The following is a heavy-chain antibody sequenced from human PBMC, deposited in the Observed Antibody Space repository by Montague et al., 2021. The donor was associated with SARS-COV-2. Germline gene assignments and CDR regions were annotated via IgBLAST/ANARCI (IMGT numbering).Heavy chain of an antibody. V-gene: IGHV4-34*01. Sequence: SETLSLTCAVYGGSFGDDHWSWIRQPPGKGLEWIGDIKQSGSTNXXPSLKSRVTISVDTSKNQFSLKLTSVTAADTAVYFCARGHLSVSMIVVVFTSASYYCDYWSQGAQVTVSS. CDR2: IKQSGST. CDR3: ARGHLSVSMIVVVFTSASYYCDY. CDR1: GGSFGDDH. J-gene: IGHJ4*02. D-gene: IGHD3-22*01.